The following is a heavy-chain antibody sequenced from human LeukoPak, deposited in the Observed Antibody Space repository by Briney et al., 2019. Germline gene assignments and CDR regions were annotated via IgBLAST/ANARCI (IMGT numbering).Heavy chain of an antibody. CDR2: IKSKTDGGTA. CDR1: GFTLSNAW. Sequence: GGSLRLSCVGSGFTLSNAWMSWVRQAPGKGLEWVGRIKSKTDGGTADYAAPVKGRFTISRDDSKNTVYLQMNSLKPEDTAVHYCTQQRDYYYGMDVWGQGTTVTVSS. D-gene: IGHD6-25*01. CDR3: TQQRDYYYGMDV. V-gene: IGHV3-15*01. J-gene: IGHJ6*02.